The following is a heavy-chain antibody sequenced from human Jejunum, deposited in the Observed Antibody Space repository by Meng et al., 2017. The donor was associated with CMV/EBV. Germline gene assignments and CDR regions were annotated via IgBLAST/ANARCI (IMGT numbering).Heavy chain of an antibody. CDR2: IKEDGSEK. CDR1: GFTFQKYW. D-gene: IGHD2/OR15-2a*01. Sequence: SGFTFQKYWMTWVRQAPGKGLEWVANIKEDGSEKNYADSVKGRVSISRDNSNNLVHLQMSDLRAEDTSVYYCARWGGEGSTSGFDYWGQGTLVTVSS. V-gene: IGHV3-7*01. CDR3: ARWGGEGSTSGFDY. J-gene: IGHJ4*02.